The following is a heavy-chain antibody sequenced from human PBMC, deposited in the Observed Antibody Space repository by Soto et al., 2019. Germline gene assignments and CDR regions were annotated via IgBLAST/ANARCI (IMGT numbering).Heavy chain of an antibody. CDR2: ISPYNGNT. D-gene: IGHD2-2*01. CDR3: ARDGDRCTSTRCSPWPDTHFDL. V-gene: IGHV1-18*01. Sequence: QVQLVQSGDEVKKPGASVKVSCKASGYTFTNYGISWVRQAPGQGLEWMGWISPYNGNTKYPQKLQGRVTMTTDTSPRTSYMELRSPRSDDTAVYFCARDGDRCTSTRCSPWPDTHFDLWGRGTLVTVSS. J-gene: IGHJ2*01. CDR1: GYTFTNYG.